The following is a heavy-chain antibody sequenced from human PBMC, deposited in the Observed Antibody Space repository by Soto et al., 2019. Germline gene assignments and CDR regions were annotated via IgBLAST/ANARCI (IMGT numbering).Heavy chain of an antibody. CDR3: ARDAASGSDPALYYGMDV. Sequence: QVQLVQSGAEVKKPGSSVKVSCKASGGTFSGYAISWVRQAPGQGLEWMGGIIPIFGTANYAQKFQGRVTITADKSTSTAYMELSSLRSEDTAVYYCARDAASGSDPALYYGMDVWGQGTTVTVSS. D-gene: IGHD1-26*01. CDR1: GGTFSGYA. J-gene: IGHJ6*02. V-gene: IGHV1-69*06. CDR2: IIPIFGTA.